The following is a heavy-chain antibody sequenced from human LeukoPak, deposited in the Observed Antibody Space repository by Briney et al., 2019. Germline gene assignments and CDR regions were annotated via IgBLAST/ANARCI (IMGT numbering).Heavy chain of an antibody. CDR3: AKPPHLYDSKFDY. D-gene: IGHD3-3*01. CDR1: GFTFSSYA. Sequence: GGALRLSCAACGFTFSSYAMSWVRQAPGKGLEWVSDISGSGGSTYYADSVKGRFTISRDNSKNTLYLQMNSLRAEDTAVYYCAKPPHLYDSKFDYWGQGTLVTVSS. V-gene: IGHV3-23*01. J-gene: IGHJ4*02. CDR2: ISGSGGST.